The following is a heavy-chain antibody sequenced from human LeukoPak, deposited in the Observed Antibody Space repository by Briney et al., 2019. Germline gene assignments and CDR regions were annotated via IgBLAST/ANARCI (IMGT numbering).Heavy chain of an antibody. Sequence: GGSLRLSCAASGFTVSSNYMSWVRQAPGKGLEWVSIIYTGGSTYYADSVKGRFTISRDNSKNTLYLQMNSLRAEDTAVYYCARGGATLYYYYYYYMDVWGKGTTVTVSS. CDR2: IYTGGST. CDR1: GFTVSSNY. CDR3: ARGGATLYYYYYYYMDV. J-gene: IGHJ6*03. V-gene: IGHV3-66*02. D-gene: IGHD1-26*01.